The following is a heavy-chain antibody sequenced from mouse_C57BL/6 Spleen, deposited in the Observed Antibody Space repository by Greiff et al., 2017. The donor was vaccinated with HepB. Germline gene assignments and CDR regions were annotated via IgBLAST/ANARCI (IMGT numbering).Heavy chain of an antibody. D-gene: IGHD3-2*02. V-gene: IGHV1-22*01. Sequence: EVQLQQSGPELVKPGASVKMSCKASGYTFTDYNMHWVKQSHGKSLEWIGYINPNNGGTSYNQKFKGKATLTVNKSSSTADMELRSLTSEDSAVYYCARDSSGYAWFAYWGQGTLVTVSA. CDR2: INPNNGGT. CDR1: GYTFTDYN. CDR3: ARDSSGYAWFAY. J-gene: IGHJ3*01.